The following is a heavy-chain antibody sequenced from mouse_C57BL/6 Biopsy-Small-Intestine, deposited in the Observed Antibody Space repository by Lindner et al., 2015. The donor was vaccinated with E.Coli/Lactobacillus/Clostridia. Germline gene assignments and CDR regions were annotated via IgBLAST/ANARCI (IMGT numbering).Heavy chain of an antibody. CDR3: ARDGVSASSGWFDY. D-gene: IGHD1-1*01. CDR2: INGGNGNT. J-gene: IGHJ4*01. Sequence: SVKVSCKASGYTFTNYAIHWVRQAPGQRLEWMGWINGGNGNTKYSQKFQDRVTITSDTSASTAFMELSSLRSEDTSVYYCARDGVSASSGWFDYWGQGTLVTVSS. V-gene: IGHV1-84*02. CDR1: GYTFTNYA.